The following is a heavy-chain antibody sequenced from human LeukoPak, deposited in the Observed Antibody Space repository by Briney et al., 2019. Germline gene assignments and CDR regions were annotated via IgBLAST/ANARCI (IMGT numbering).Heavy chain of an antibody. CDR1: GFTFSTYW. D-gene: IGHD6-13*01. CDR3: AKDLTRAAAEYYFDY. Sequence: GGSLRLSCAASGFTFSTYWMTWVRQAPGKGLEWVANMKGDESEIHYVDSVKGRFTISRDNAKNTLYLQMNSLRAEDTAVYYCAKDLTRAAAEYYFDYWGQGTLVTVSS. CDR2: MKGDESEI. J-gene: IGHJ4*02. V-gene: IGHV3-7*01.